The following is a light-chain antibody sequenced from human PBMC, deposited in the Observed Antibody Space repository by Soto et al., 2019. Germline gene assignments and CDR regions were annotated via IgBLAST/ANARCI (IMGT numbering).Light chain of an antibody. V-gene: IGKV3-11*01. CDR2: DAS. CDR1: QSVSSY. J-gene: IGKJ1*01. CDR3: QQRRSWPRA. Sequence: EIVMTQSPATLSVSPGERATLSCRASQSVSSYLAWYQQKSGQAPRLLIYDASNRATGIPARFSGSGSGTEFTLTISSLEAEDFEVYYCQQRRSWPRAFGQGAKVDIK.